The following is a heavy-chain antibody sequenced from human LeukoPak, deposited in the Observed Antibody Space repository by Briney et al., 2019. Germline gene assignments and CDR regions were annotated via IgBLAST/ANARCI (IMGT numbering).Heavy chain of an antibody. D-gene: IGHD3-10*01. V-gene: IGHV4-59*12. J-gene: IGHJ3*02. CDR2: IHYSGRP. CDR1: GGSISGYY. Sequence: PSETLSLTCSVSGGSISGYYWTWVRQPPGKGLEWIGQIHYSGRPNYNPSLKSRVTMSVDTSKNHFSLQLSSVTAADTAVYFWVRDPPPRGADAFDMWGQGQWSPSLQ. CDR3: VRDPPPRGADAFDM.